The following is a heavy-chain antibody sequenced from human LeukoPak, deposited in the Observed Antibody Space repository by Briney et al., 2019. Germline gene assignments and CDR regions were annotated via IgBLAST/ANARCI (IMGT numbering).Heavy chain of an antibody. CDR1: GFSFSSYW. D-gene: IGHD5-24*01. V-gene: IGHV3-48*04. CDR3: ATSPDEMAGVLDY. Sequence: HTGGSLRLSCAASGFSFSSYWMHWIRQAPGKGLEWVSYISSSGSDMYYADSVKGRFTISRDNARNSLFLQINSLRAEDTAAYYCATSPDEMAGVLDYWGQGTLVTVSS. J-gene: IGHJ4*02. CDR2: ISSSGSDM.